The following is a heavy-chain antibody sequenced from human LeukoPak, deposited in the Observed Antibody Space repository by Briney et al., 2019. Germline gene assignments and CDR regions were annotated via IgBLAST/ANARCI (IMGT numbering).Heavy chain of an antibody. V-gene: IGHV1-2*06. CDR2: INPNSGGT. CDR1: GYTFNGYY. Sequence: ASVKVSCKASGYTFNGYYMHWVRQAPGQGLEWMGRINPNSGGTNYAQKFQGRVTMTRDTSISTAYMELSRLRSDDTAVYYCARVSHMSRSYYYYMDVWGKGTTVTVSS. CDR3: ARVSHMSRSYYYYMDV. D-gene: IGHD2-21*01. J-gene: IGHJ6*03.